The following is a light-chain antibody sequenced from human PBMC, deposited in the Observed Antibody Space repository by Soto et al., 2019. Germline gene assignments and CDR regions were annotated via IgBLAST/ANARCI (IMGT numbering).Light chain of an antibody. J-gene: IGLJ2*01. V-gene: IGLV2-14*01. CDR2: EVS. Sequence: QSVLTQPASVSGSPGQSITISCTGTSSDVGGYNYVSWYQQHPGKAPKLMIYEVSNRPSGVSNRFSGSKSGNTASLTISGLQAEDEGDYYCSSYGGSNNLVFGGGTQLTVL. CDR1: SSDVGGYNY. CDR3: SSYGGSNNLV.